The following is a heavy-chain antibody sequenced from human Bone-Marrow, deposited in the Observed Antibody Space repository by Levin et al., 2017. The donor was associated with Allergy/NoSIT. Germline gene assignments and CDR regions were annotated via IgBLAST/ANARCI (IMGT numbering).Heavy chain of an antibody. CDR1: GFTFSSYA. CDR2: ISGSGGST. V-gene: IGHV3-23*01. CDR3: AKDRGGGYCSGGSCYFDY. Sequence: GGSLRLSCAASGFTFSSYAMSWVRQAPGKGLEWVSAISGSGGSTYYADSVKGRFTISRDNSKNTLYLQMNSLRAEDTAVYYCAKDRGGGYCSGGSCYFDYWGQGTLVTVSS. J-gene: IGHJ4*02. D-gene: IGHD2-15*01.